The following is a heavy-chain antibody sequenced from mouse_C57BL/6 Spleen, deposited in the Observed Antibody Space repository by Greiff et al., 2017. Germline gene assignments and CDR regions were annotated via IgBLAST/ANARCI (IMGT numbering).Heavy chain of an antibody. J-gene: IGHJ4*01. CDR1: GYTFTTYP. Sequence: VKLMESGAELVKPGASVKMSCKASGYTFTTYPIEWMKQNHGKSLEWIGNFHPYNDDTKYNEKFKGKATLTVEKSSSTVYLELSRLTSDDSAVYYCARGTIYDGYYDAMDYWGQGTSVTVSS. CDR2: FHPYNDDT. V-gene: IGHV1-47*01. CDR3: ARGTIYDGYYDAMDY. D-gene: IGHD2-3*01.